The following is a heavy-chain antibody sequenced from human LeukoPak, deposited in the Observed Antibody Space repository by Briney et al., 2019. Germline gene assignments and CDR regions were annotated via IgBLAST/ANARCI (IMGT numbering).Heavy chain of an antibody. CDR1: GGSISGYY. CDR2: IYYSGST. J-gene: IGHJ4*02. V-gene: IGHV4-59*01. D-gene: IGHD3/OR15-3a*01. CDR3: ARARSDLFDY. Sequence: SETLSLTCTVSGGSISGYYWGWMRQPPGKGLEWIGYIYYSGSTNYNPSLKSRVTISVDTSKNQCSLKLSSVTAADTAVYYCARARSDLFDYWGQGTLVTVSS.